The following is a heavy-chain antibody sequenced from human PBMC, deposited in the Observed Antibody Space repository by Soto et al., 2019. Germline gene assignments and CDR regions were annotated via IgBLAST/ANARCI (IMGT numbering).Heavy chain of an antibody. CDR1: GFTSSSLA. J-gene: IGHJ4*02. Sequence: GGSLRLSCAASGFTSSSLAMSWVRQAPGKGLQWVSMITNGDGGGTYYADSVKGRFTISRDNSKNTLYLQMNGLRAEDTAVYYCAKAAGQHVVAYYFDSWGQGTLVTVSS. CDR3: AKAAGQHVVAYYFDS. D-gene: IGHD2-15*01. V-gene: IGHV3-23*01. CDR2: ITNGDGGGT.